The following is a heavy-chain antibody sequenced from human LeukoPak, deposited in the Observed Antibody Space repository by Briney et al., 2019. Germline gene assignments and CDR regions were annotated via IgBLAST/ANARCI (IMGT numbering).Heavy chain of an antibody. Sequence: GGSLRLSCAASGSTFSRYWMTWVRQAPGKGLEWVANIKQDGSEKDYVDSVKGRFTISRDNAKNSLYLQMNSLRAEDTAVYYCARGLLAAAGIDYWGQGALVTVSS. CDR2: IKQDGSEK. D-gene: IGHD6-13*01. CDR3: ARGLLAAAGIDY. CDR1: GSTFSRYW. J-gene: IGHJ4*02. V-gene: IGHV3-7*04.